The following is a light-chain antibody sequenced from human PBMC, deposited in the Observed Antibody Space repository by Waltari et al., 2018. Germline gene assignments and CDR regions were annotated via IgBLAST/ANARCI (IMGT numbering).Light chain of an antibody. J-gene: IGLJ2*01. CDR1: MSNIGAGYA. CDR3: QSYDTTCVV. V-gene: IGLV1-40*01. CDR2: DKT. Sequence: QSVLTQPPSVSGAPGQRVIISCTGSMSNIGAGYAVTWHQQLPGTAPKVLIYDKTKLPSGAPHRFAGSKSGASASLAITGLRPEDEADYYCQSYDTTCVVFGAGTKLTVL.